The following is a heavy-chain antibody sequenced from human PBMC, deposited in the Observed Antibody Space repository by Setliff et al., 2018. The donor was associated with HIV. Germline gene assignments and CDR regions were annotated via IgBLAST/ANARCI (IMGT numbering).Heavy chain of an antibody. V-gene: IGHV1-2*02. J-gene: IGHJ6*02. CDR1: GGTFSSYA. CDR2: INPTGGST. Sequence: GASVKVSCKASGGTFSSYAISWVRQAPGQGLEWMGVINPTGGSTRNTQKFQGRVTMTRDTSISTAYMEVSRLRSDDTAVYYCARDHCSSSGCYEYSYYGMDVWGQGTTVTVSS. D-gene: IGHD2-2*01. CDR3: ARDHCSSSGCYEYSYYGMDV.